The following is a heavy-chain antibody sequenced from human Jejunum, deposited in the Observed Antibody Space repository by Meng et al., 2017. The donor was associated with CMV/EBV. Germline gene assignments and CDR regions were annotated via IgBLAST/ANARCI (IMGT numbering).Heavy chain of an antibody. CDR3: ARGDYDFWGGY. D-gene: IGHD3-3*01. Sequence: FSTYEMKWVRQAPGKGLEWISSISSSGETIYYADSVKGRFTISRDNAKNSLYLQMNTLRAEDTAVYYCARGDYDFWGGYWGQGTLVTVSS. CDR1: FSTYE. V-gene: IGHV3-48*03. CDR2: ISSSGETI. J-gene: IGHJ4*02.